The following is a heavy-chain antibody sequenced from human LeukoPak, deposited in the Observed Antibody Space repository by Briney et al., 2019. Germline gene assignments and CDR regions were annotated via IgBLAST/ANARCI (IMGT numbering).Heavy chain of an antibody. D-gene: IGHD3-22*01. V-gene: IGHV1-69*06. CDR2: IIPIFGTA. CDR3: AGGRGYYDSSGYYYHVGGDYFDY. J-gene: IGHJ4*02. Sequence: SVKVSCKASGGTFSSYAISWVRQAPGQGLEWMGGIIPIFGTANYAQKFQGRVTITADKSTSTAYMELSSLTSEDTAVYYCAGGRGYYDSSGYYYHVGGDYFDYWGQGTLVTVSS. CDR1: GGTFSSYA.